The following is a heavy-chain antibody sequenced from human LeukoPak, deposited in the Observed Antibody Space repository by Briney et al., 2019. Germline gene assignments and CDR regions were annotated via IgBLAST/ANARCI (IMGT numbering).Heavy chain of an antibody. Sequence: PGGSLRLSCAASGFTFSSYAMTWVRQAPGRGLEWVSGISGDGTTTYYADSVKGRFTISRDNSKNTLYLQMNSLRAEDTAVYYCASLSIAARRTDLDYWGQGTLVTVSS. CDR1: GFTFSSYA. CDR3: ASLSIAARRTDLDY. J-gene: IGHJ4*02. D-gene: IGHD6-6*01. V-gene: IGHV3-23*01. CDR2: ISGDGTTT.